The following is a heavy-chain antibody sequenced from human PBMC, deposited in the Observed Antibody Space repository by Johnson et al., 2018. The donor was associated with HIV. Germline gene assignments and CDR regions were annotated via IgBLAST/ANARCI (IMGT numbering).Heavy chain of an antibody. CDR1: GFTFSSYA. V-gene: IGHV3-23*04. Sequence: VQLVESGGGLVQPGGSLRLSCAASGFTFSSYAMSWVRQAPGKGLEWVSAISGSGGSTSYADSVKGRFTISSDNSKNTLYLQMNSLRAEDTAVYYCAKLIIVVVPSQTSPGRTFDIWGQGTMVTVSS. CDR2: ISGSGGST. CDR3: AKLIIVVVPSQTSPGRTFDI. J-gene: IGHJ3*02. D-gene: IGHD2-15*01.